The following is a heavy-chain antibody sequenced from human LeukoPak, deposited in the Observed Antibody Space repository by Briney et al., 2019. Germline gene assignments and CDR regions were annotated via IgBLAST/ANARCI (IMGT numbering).Heavy chain of an antibody. CDR2: INPNSGGT. CDR1: GYTFTGYY. V-gene: IGHV1-2*02. CDR3: ARGRGLLYYYYYMDV. J-gene: IGHJ6*03. Sequence: ASVKVSCKASGYTFTGYYIHWVRQAPGQGLEWMGWINPNSGGTNYAQKFQGRVTMTRDTSISTAYMELSRLRSDDTAVYYCARGRGLLYYYYYMDVWGKGTTVTVSS.